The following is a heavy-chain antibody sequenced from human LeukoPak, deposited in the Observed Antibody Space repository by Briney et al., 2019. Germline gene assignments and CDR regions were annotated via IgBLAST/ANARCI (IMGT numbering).Heavy chain of an antibody. CDR2: IKYDGSRT. J-gene: IGHJ4*02. CDR3: VKDTIFTVDPFDY. CDR1: GMTFDRHG. Sequence: GGSLRLSCVVSGMTFDRHGMHWVRQPPGKGLEWLAFIKYDGSRTDYEDSVQGRFTVSRDNSKNTLYLEMNSLRAEDTAIYYCVKDTIFTVDPFDYWGQGTLVTVSS. D-gene: IGHD3-3*01. V-gene: IGHV3-30*02.